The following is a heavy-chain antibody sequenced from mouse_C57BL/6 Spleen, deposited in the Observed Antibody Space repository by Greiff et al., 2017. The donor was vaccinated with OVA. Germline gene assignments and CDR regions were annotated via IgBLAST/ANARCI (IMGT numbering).Heavy chain of an antibody. Sequence: VQLQQSGPELVKPGASVKISCKASGYSFTSYYIHWVKQRPGQGLEWIGWIYPGSGNTKYNEKFKGKATLTADTSSSTAYMQLSSLTSEDSAVYYCARDGSSLGGFAYWGQGTLVTESA. CDR1: GYSFTSYY. CDR3: ARDGSSLGGFAY. CDR2: IYPGSGNT. D-gene: IGHD1-1*01. J-gene: IGHJ3*01. V-gene: IGHV1-66*01.